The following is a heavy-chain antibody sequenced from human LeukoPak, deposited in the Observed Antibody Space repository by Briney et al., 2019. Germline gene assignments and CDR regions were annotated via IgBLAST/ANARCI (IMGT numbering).Heavy chain of an antibody. D-gene: IGHD2-21*02. J-gene: IGHJ4*02. V-gene: IGHV3-21*06. CDR2: ISSSSSYI. CDR1: GFTFSSYS. CDR3: ANLVMGVTALVDY. Sequence: GGSLRLSCAASGFTFSSYSMNWVRQAPGKGLEWVSSISSSSSYIYYADSVKGRFTISRDNAKNSLYLQMNSLRAEDTAVYYCANLVMGVTALVDYWGQGTLVTVSS.